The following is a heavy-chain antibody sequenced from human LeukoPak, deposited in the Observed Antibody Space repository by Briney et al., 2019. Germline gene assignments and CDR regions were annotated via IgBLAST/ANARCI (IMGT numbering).Heavy chain of an antibody. D-gene: IGHD3-10*01. V-gene: IGHV3-21*04. CDR1: GFTVSSNY. J-gene: IGHJ4*02. CDR2: ISSSSSYI. CDR3: AKAPITMVRGVLDY. Sequence: PGGSLRLSCAASGFTVSSNYMSWVRQAPGKGLEWVSSISSSSSYIYYADSVKGRFTISRDNAKNTLYLQMNSLRAEDTAVYYCAKAPITMVRGVLDYWGQGTLVTVSS.